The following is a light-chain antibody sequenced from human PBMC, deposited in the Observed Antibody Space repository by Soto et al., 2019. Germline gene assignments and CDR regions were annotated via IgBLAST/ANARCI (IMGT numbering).Light chain of an antibody. CDR1: HHVATN. Sequence: EIVMTQSPVTLSVSPGERATLSCRPSHHVATNLAWYQQKPGQPPRLLIYGASTRATGVSARFSGSGSGTEFTLTISSLQSDDFAVYYCQQYTARPPWTFGQGTRV. J-gene: IGKJ1*01. CDR3: QQYTARPPWT. V-gene: IGKV3-15*01. CDR2: GAS.